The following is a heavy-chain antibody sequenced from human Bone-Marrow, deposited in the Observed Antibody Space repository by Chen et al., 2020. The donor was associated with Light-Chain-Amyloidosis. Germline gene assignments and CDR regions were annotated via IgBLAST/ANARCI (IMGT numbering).Heavy chain of an antibody. CDR2: ISSSSSYI. CDR3: AREKYSSSGFDY. Sequence: EVQLVESGGGLVKHGGSLRLSCAASGFTFSSYSMNWVRQAPGKGLEWVSSISSSSSYIYYADSVKGRFTISRDNAKNSLYLQMNSLRAEDTAVYYCAREKYSSSGFDYWGQGTLVTVSS. D-gene: IGHD6-6*01. V-gene: IGHV3-21*01. CDR1: GFTFSSYS. J-gene: IGHJ4*02.